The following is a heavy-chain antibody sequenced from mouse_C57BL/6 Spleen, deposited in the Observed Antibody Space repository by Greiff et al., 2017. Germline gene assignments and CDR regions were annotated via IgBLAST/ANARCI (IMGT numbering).Heavy chain of an antibody. CDR3: TPYYYGSSYGYFDV. J-gene: IGHJ1*03. D-gene: IGHD1-1*01. V-gene: IGHV14-1*01. Sequence: VQLKQSGAELVRPGASVKLSCTASGFNIKDYYMHWVKQRPEQGLEWIGRIDPEDGDTEYAPKFQGKATMTADTSSNTAYLQLSSLTSEDTAVXYCTPYYYGSSYGYFDVWGTGTTVTVSS. CDR1: GFNIKDYY. CDR2: IDPEDGDT.